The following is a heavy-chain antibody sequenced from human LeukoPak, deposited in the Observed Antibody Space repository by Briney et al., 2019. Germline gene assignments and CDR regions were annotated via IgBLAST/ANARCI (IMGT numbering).Heavy chain of an antibody. V-gene: IGHV3-15*01. CDR3: TPSGGGYGPYYFDY. CDR2: IKSKTDGGTI. J-gene: IGHJ4*02. Sequence: KPGGSLRLSCAASGFTFSNAWMSWVRQAPGKGLEWVGRIKSKTDGGTIDYAAPVKGRFTISRDDSKNTLYLQMNSLKTEDTAVYYCTPSGGGYGPYYFDYWGQGTLVTVSS. CDR1: GFTFSNAW. D-gene: IGHD5-12*01.